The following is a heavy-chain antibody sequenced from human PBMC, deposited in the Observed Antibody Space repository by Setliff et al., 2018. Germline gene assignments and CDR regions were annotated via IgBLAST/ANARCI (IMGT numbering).Heavy chain of an antibody. CDR3: IDGRNRAWGVY. Sequence: GGSLRLSCVASGFAISSCWMSWVRQAPGKGLEWVANVNPDGSGKYYVDSVKGRFTISRDNAKNSLYLQMDSLRVEDTAVYYCIDGRNRAWGVYWGQGTLVTVSS. CDR1: GFAISSCW. J-gene: IGHJ4*02. D-gene: IGHD7-27*01. V-gene: IGHV3-7*01. CDR2: VNPDGSGK.